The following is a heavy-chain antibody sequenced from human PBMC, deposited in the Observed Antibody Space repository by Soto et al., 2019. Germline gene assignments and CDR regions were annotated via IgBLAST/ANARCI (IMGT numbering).Heavy chain of an antibody. J-gene: IGHJ4*02. CDR1: GGTFNNYV. CDR3: AGRCDGTNCLAHFDY. CDR2: IIPIFGTP. D-gene: IGHD2-2*01. V-gene: IGHV1-69*06. Sequence: QVQLVQSGAEVKKPGSSVKGSCMASGGTFNNYVINWVRQAPGQGLELMSGIIPIFGTPNYAQKFQGRVTSTAYKSTSTAYMELNSLRSEDTAVYYCAGRCDGTNCLAHFDYWGQGTLVTVSS.